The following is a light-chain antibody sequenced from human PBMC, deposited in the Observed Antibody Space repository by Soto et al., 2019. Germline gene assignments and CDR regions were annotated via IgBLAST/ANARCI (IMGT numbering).Light chain of an antibody. V-gene: IGKV3-20*01. J-gene: IGKJ1*01. Sequence: EIVLTQSPDTLSLSPGERATLSCRASQSVRSSSLVWYQRKPGQAPRLLIYGASSRATGIPDRFSGSGSGTDFTLTISRLEPEDSAVYYCQQYGSSSWTFGQGTRVEIK. CDR3: QQYGSSSWT. CDR2: GAS. CDR1: QSVRSSS.